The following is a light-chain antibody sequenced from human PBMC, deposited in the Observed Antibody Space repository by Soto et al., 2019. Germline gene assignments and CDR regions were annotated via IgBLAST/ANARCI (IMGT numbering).Light chain of an antibody. CDR3: SSYTSGSTAVV. Sequence: QSALTQPASVSGSPGQSITLSCTGATNDIGVYNYVSWYQQHPGKAPNLMIYDVSSRPSGVSNRFSGSKSGNTASLTISGLQAEDEADYYCSSYTSGSTAVVFGGWTKLTVL. J-gene: IGLJ2*01. V-gene: IGLV2-14*03. CDR2: DVS. CDR1: TNDIGVYNY.